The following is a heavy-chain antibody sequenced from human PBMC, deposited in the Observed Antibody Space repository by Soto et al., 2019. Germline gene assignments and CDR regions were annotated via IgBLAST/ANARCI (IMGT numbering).Heavy chain of an antibody. CDR2: ISWNSGSI. D-gene: IGHD3-22*01. CDR3: ARTRGYRVLGYYYGMDV. Sequence: HPGGSLRLSCAASGFTFDDYAMHWVRQAPGKGLEWVSGISWNSGSIGYADSVKGRFTISRDNAKNSLYLQMNSLRAEDTALYYCARTRGYRVLGYYYGMDVWGQGTTVTVSS. J-gene: IGHJ6*02. CDR1: GFTFDDYA. V-gene: IGHV3-9*01.